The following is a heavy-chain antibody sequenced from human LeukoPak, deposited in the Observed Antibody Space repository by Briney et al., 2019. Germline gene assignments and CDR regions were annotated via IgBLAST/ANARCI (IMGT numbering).Heavy chain of an antibody. CDR1: GFTSSSYS. V-gene: IGHV3-21*01. D-gene: IGHD3-16*01. CDR3: ARSVTYYDYVWGSLYNWFDP. Sequence: GGSLRLSCAASGFTSSSYSMNWVRQAPGKGLEWVSSISSSSSYIYYADSVKGRFAISRDNAKNSLYLQMNSLRAEDTAVYYCARSVTYYDYVWGSLYNWFDPWGQGTLVTVSS. CDR2: ISSSSSYI. J-gene: IGHJ5*02.